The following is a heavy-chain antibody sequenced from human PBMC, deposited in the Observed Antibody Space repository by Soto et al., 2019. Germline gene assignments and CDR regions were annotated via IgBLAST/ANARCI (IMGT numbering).Heavy chain of an antibody. Sequence: ASVKVSCKASGYTFTSYDINWVRQAPGQGLEWMGRIIPILGIANYAQKFQGRVTMTRNTSISTAYMELSSLRSEDTAVYYCARGGVFFFAAPTNPFDYWGQGTLVTVSS. D-gene: IGHD3-10*01. J-gene: IGHJ4*02. CDR1: GYTFTSYD. CDR2: IIPILGIA. CDR3: ARGGVFFFAAPTNPFDY. V-gene: IGHV1-8*01.